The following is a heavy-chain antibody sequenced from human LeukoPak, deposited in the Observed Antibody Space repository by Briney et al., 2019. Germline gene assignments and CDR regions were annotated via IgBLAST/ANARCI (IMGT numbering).Heavy chain of an antibody. CDR3: TTEVVRYYDSSGYSFDY. CDR2: IKSKTDGGTT. D-gene: IGHD3-22*01. J-gene: IGHJ4*02. CDR1: GFTFSNAW. V-gene: IGHV3-15*01. Sequence: GGSLRLSCAASGFTFSNAWMSWVRQAPGKGLEWVGRIKSKTDGGTTDYAAPVKGRFTISRDDSKNTLYLQMNSLKTEDTAVYYCTTEVVRYYDSSGYSFDYWGQGTLVTVSS.